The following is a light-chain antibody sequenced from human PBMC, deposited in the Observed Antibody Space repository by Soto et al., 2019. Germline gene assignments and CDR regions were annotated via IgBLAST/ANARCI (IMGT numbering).Light chain of an antibody. CDR3: QQCNSSPYT. J-gene: IGKJ2*01. CDR1: QSIRSD. V-gene: IGKV1-39*01. CDR2: GVS. Sequence: DIVMTQSPATLSVSAGDRVSISCRASQSIRSDLNWYQQKPGKAPKVLIYGVSTLRGTVPSRFSGGGSGTHFTLTIKSLQSEDFAAYYCQQCNSSPYTFGQGT.